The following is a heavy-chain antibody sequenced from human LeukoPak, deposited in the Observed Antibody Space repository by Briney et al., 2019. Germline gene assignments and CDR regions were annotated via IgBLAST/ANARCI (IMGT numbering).Heavy chain of an antibody. CDR2: IYYSGST. D-gene: IGHD3-22*01. V-gene: IGHV4-39*01. CDR3: ARSPRIYMIGTHAFDI. Sequence: SETLSLTCTVSGDSISRTNYYWGWIRQPPGKGLEWIGSIYYSGSTYYNPSLKSRVTISVDTSKNQFSLKLSSVTAADTAVYFCARSPRIYMIGTHAFDIWGQGTMVTVSS. CDR1: GDSISRTNYY. J-gene: IGHJ3*02.